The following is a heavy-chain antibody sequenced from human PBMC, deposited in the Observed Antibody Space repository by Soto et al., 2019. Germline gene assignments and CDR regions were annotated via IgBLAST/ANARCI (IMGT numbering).Heavy chain of an antibody. D-gene: IGHD6-19*01. V-gene: IGHV6-1*01. Sequence: SPTLSLTCAISGDSVSSNSAAWNWIRQSPSRGLEWLGRTYYRSKWHNDYAVSVKSRITINPDTSKNQFSLQLNSVTPEDTAVYYCARGMGSGYSSGWYDYWGQGTLFTVSS. J-gene: IGHJ4*02. CDR3: ARGMGSGYSSGWYDY. CDR1: GDSVSSNSAA. CDR2: TYYRSKWHN.